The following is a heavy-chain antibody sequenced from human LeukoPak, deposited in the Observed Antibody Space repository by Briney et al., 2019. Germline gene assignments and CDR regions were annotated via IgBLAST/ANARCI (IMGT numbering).Heavy chain of an antibody. J-gene: IGHJ6*03. CDR3: ARGAYSSSWYLNYYYYYMDV. V-gene: IGHV4-39*06. CDR1: GGSISSSSYY. D-gene: IGHD6-13*01. Sequence: SETLSLTCTVSGGSISSSSYYWGWIRQPPGKGLEWIGSIYYSGSTYYNPSLKSRVTISVDTSKNQFTLKLSSVTAADTAVYYCARGAYSSSWYLNYYYYYMDVWGKGTTVTVSS. CDR2: IYYSGST.